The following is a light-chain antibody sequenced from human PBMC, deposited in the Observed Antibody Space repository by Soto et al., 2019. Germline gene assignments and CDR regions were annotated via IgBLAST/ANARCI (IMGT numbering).Light chain of an antibody. CDR3: QQYNNWPTWT. CDR1: QSVSSN. J-gene: IGKJ1*01. Sequence: EIVLTQSPATLSVSPGERATLSCSASQSVSSNLAWYRQKPGQAPRLLIYGASTRATGIPARFSGSGSGTEFTLTISSLQSEDFAVYYCQQYNNWPTWTFGQGTKVDIK. CDR2: GAS. V-gene: IGKV3-15*01.